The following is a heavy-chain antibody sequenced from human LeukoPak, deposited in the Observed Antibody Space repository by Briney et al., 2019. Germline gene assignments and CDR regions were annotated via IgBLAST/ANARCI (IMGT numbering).Heavy chain of an antibody. CDR3: ARDGRQWELGTFDY. CDR1: GGSISSDTYY. J-gene: IGHJ4*02. Sequence: SETLSLTCTVSGGSISSDTYYWGWIRQPPGKGLEWIGSIYYIGSTYYNPSLRSRVTILVDTSKNQFSLKVSSVTAADTAVYFCARDGRQWELGTFDYWGQGTLVTVSS. V-gene: IGHV4-39*07. CDR2: IYYIGST. D-gene: IGHD1-26*01.